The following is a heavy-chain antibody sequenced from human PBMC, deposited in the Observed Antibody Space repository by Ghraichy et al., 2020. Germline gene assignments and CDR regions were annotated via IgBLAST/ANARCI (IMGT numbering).Heavy chain of an antibody. V-gene: IGHV4-34*01. CDR1: GGSFSGYY. CDR3: ARGAPLPGSQQLVYYYMDV. Sequence: SETLSLTCAVYGGSFSGYYWSWIRQPPGKGLEWIGEINHSGSTNYNPSLKSRVTISVDTSKNQFSLKLSSVTAADTAVYYCARGAPLPGSQQLVYYYMDVWGKGTTVTVSS. CDR2: INHSGST. J-gene: IGHJ6*03. D-gene: IGHD3-10*01.